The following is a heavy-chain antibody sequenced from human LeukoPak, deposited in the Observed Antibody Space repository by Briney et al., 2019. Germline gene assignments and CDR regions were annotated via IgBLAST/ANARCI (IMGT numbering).Heavy chain of an antibody. CDR3: ARDPPTYYYDSSGYYYRDY. CDR1: GFTFSSYA. Sequence: AGGSLRLSCAASGFTFSSYAMSWVRQAPGKGLEWVSSISSSSSYIYYADSVKGRFTISRDNAKNSLYLQMNSLRAEDTAVYYCARDPPTYYYDSSGYYYRDYWGQGTLVTVSS. CDR2: ISSSSSYI. V-gene: IGHV3-21*01. D-gene: IGHD3-22*01. J-gene: IGHJ4*02.